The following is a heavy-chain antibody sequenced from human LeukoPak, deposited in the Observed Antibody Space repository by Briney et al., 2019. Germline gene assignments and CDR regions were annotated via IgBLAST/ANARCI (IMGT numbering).Heavy chain of an antibody. CDR1: GGSISSYY. J-gene: IGHJ4*02. V-gene: IGHV4-59*01. D-gene: IGHD6-13*01. Sequence: PSETLSLTCTVSGGSISSYYWSWIRQPPEKGLEWIGYIYYSGSTNYNPSLKSRVTISVDTSKNQFSLKLSSVTAADTAVYYCAGSIAAAPQGYWGQGTLVTVSS. CDR3: AGSIAAAPQGY. CDR2: IYYSGST.